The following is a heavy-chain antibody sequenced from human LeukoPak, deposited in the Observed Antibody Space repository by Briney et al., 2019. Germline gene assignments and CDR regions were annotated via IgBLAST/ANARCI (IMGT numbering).Heavy chain of an antibody. J-gene: IGHJ4*02. D-gene: IGHD6-13*01. CDR1: GGSLSGYY. CDR2: INHSGST. Sequence: SETLSLTCAVYGGSLSGYYWSWIRQPPGKGLEWIGEINHSGSTNYNPSLKSRVTISVDTSKNQFSLKLSSVTAADTAVYYCARGQRIAAAPYYWGQGTLVTVSS. CDR3: ARGQRIAAAPYY. V-gene: IGHV4-34*01.